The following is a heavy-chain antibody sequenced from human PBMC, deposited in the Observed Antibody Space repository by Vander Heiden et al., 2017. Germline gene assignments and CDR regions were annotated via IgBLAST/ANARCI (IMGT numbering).Heavy chain of an antibody. J-gene: IGHJ4*02. D-gene: IGHD2-8*01. V-gene: IGHV3-33*01. CDR3: ARDDCTNGVCLDH. CDR2: SWNDGSKK. Sequence: QVQLVESGGGVAQPGRSLRLSCAASGFTYKHYAMHWVRQAAGKGLEWVAISWNDGSKKYYADSVKGRSTISRDNYRNMVYLEMNSLRAEDTAVYYCARDDCTNGVCLDHWGQGTLVTVSS. CDR1: GFTYKHYA.